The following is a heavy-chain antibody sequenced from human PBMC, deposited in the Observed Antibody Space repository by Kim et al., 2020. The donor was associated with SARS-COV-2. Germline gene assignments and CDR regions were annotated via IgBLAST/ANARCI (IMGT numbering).Heavy chain of an antibody. V-gene: IGHV4-34*01. CDR2: INHSGST. Sequence: SETLSLTCAVYGGSFSGYYWSWIRQPPGKGLEWIGEINHSGSTNYNPSLKSRVTISVDTSKNQFSLKLSSVTAADTAVYYCARVGSYYNRFRTYWFDPWGQGTLVTVSS. J-gene: IGHJ5*02. CDR3: ARVGSYYNRFRTYWFDP. CDR1: GGSFSGYY. D-gene: IGHD3-10*01.